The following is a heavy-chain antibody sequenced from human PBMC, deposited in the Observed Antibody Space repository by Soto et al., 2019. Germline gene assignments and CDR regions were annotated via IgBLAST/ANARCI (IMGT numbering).Heavy chain of an antibody. CDR3: ASFGYYGSGSPRGHEWMDV. CDR2: IYYSGST. Sequence: SETLSVTCTFSGGSISIYYWSWIRQPPGKGLEWIGYIYYSGSTNYNPSLKSRVTISVDTSKNQFSLKLSSVTAADTAVYYCASFGYYGSGSPRGHEWMDVWGQGTPVTVSS. CDR1: GGSISIYY. V-gene: IGHV4-59*01. J-gene: IGHJ6*01. D-gene: IGHD3-10*01.